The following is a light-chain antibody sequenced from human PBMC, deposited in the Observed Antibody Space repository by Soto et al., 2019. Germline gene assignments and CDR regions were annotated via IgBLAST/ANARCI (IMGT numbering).Light chain of an antibody. CDR3: QQYNSYWT. CDR1: QSISSS. Sequence: DIQMTQSPSTLSASVGDRVTITCRASQSISSSLAWYQQKPGKAPKLLIYKASSLESGVLSRFSCSGSGTEFSLTISSVQPDAFATYYCQQYNSYWTFGQGTKVEIK. J-gene: IGKJ1*01. V-gene: IGKV1-5*03. CDR2: KAS.